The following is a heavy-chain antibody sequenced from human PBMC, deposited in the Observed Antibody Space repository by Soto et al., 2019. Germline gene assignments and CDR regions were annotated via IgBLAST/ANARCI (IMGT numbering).Heavy chain of an antibody. J-gene: IGHJ4*02. CDR3: ASRDDY. Sequence: SETVCLTGAVADGVNRGGRCYWSWIRQPPGKGLEWIGCIYYSGSTYYNPSLKSRVTISVDTSKNQFSLKLSSVTAADTAVYYCASRDDYWGQGTLVTVSS. CDR2: IYYSGST. V-gene: IGHV4-39*01. CDR1: DGVNRGGRCY.